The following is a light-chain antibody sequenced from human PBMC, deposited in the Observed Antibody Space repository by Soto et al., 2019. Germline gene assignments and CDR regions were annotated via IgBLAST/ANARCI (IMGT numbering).Light chain of an antibody. CDR1: QTISSW. V-gene: IGKV1-5*03. CDR3: QKYNSAPLT. CDR2: KAS. Sequence: DIQMTQSPSTLCGSVGDRGTITCRASQTISSWLAWYPQTPGKAPKLLIYKASTLKSGVPSRFSGSGSGTEFTLTISSLQPEDVAAYYCQKYNSAPLTFGGGTKVDI. J-gene: IGKJ4*01.